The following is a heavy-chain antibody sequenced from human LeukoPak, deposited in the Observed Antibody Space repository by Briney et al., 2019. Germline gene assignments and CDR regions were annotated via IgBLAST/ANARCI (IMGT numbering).Heavy chain of an antibody. CDR1: GGSISSSSYY. J-gene: IGHJ4*02. D-gene: IGHD6-19*01. Sequence: SETLSLTCTVSGGSISSSSYYWGWIRQPPGKGLEWIGSISYSGSTYYNPSLKSRVTISVDTSKIQFSLNLSSVTAADTAVYYCARHDIIAVAFSHWGQGTLVTVSS. V-gene: IGHV4-39*01. CDR3: ARHDIIAVAFSH. CDR2: ISYSGST.